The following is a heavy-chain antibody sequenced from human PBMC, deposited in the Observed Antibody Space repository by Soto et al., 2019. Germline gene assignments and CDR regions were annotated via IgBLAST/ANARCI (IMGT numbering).Heavy chain of an antibody. D-gene: IGHD3-3*02. Sequence: QVQLVEPGGGLVKPGGSLRLSCAASGFTFIDSYMSWIRQAPGKGLEWVSYISSSGTSTYYADSVKGRFTTSRDNAENSLYLQMNRLRAEDTAVYFCARFSGHDVFDIWGQGTMVTVSS. V-gene: IGHV3-11*01. CDR2: ISSSGTST. CDR1: GFTFIDSY. J-gene: IGHJ3*02. CDR3: ARFSGHDVFDI.